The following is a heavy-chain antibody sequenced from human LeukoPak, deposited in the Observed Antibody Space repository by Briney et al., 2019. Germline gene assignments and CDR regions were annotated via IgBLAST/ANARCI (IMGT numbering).Heavy chain of an antibody. D-gene: IGHD3-10*01. CDR1: GGSFSGYY. J-gene: IGHJ4*02. V-gene: IGHV4-34*01. CDR2: INHSGSA. Sequence: SETLSLTCAVSGGSFSGYYWTWIRQPPGKGLEWIGEINHSGSANYNPSLMSRVTISLDTSKNHFSLNLSSVTAADTAVYYCARRYYYGSGTDYWGQGTLVTVSS. CDR3: ARRYYYGSGTDY.